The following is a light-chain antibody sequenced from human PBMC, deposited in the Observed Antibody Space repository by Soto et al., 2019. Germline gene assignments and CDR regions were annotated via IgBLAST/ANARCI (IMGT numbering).Light chain of an antibody. CDR2: EGS. CDR3: CSYALRV. CDR1: SSDVGSYNL. Sequence: QSALTQPASVSGSPGQSITISCTGTSSDVGSYNLVSWYQQHPGKAPKLMIYEGSKRPSGVSNRFSGSKSGNTASLTISGLQAEDEADYYCCSYALRVFGGGTKLTVL. J-gene: IGLJ2*01. V-gene: IGLV2-23*01.